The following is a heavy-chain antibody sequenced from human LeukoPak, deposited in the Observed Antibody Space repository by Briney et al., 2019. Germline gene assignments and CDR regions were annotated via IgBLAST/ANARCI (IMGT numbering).Heavy chain of an antibody. J-gene: IGHJ6*02. D-gene: IGHD1-1*01. CDR1: GGSISSYY. CDR3: ARVGGTNYYYYGMDV. CDR2: IYYSGST. V-gene: IGHV4-59*01. Sequence: SETLSLTCTVSGGSISSYYWSWIRQPPGKGLEWIGYIYYSGSTNYNPSLKSRVTISVDTSKNQFSLKLSSVTAADTAVYYCARVGGTNYYYYGMDVWGQGTTVTVSS.